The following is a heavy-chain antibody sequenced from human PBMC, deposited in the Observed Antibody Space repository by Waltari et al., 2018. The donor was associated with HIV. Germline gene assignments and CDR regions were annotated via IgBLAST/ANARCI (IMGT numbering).Heavy chain of an antibody. CDR1: GVSITNTY. D-gene: IGHD1-26*01. CDR3: ARLNRLVPIAHYYYHSMDV. J-gene: IGHJ6*02. CDR2: VHDSGST. Sequence: QVQLQESGPGLVKPSETLSLTCTVSGVSITNTYWIWIRLPPGKGLEWIGYVHDSGSTNYNPSLKSRATISVDTSKNQFSLSLNSATSADTAVYYCARLNRLVPIAHYYYHSMDVWGQGTTVTVSS. V-gene: IGHV4-59*01.